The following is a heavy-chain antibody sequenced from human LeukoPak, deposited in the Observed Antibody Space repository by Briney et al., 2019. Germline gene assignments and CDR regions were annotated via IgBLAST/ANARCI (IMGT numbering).Heavy chain of an antibody. Sequence: GGSLRLSCAASGFTFSSYWMHWVRQAPGKGLVWVSRINTDGGSTSYADSVKGRFTISRDNAKNTLYLQMNSLRAEDTAVYYCARVVVVAVGDLDAFDIWGQGTMVTVSS. CDR3: ARVVVVAVGDLDAFDI. CDR2: INTDGGST. CDR1: GFTFSSYW. J-gene: IGHJ3*02. V-gene: IGHV3-74*01. D-gene: IGHD2-15*01.